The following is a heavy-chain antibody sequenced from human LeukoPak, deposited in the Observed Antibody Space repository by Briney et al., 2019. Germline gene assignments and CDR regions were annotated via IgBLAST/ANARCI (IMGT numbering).Heavy chain of an antibody. CDR3: ASTYYYDSSSPSGYYYYYMDV. V-gene: IGHV1-69*05. D-gene: IGHD3-22*01. J-gene: IGHJ6*03. Sequence: GASVTVSFKASGGTFISYAISWVRQAPGQGLEWMGGIIPIFGTANYAQKFQGRVTITTDESTSTAYMELSSLRSEDTAVYYCASTYYYDSSSPSGYYYYYMDVWGKGTTVTVSS. CDR2: IIPIFGTA. CDR1: GGTFISYA.